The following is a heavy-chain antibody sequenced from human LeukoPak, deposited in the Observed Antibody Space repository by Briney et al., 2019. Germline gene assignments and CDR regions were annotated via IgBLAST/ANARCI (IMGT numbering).Heavy chain of an antibody. J-gene: IGHJ4*02. V-gene: IGHV3-33*01. CDR2: IWSDGTNQ. Sequence: GGSLRLSCAASGFTFSHYGMHWVRQAPGKGLEWVSVIWSDGTNQFYADSVKGRFTISRDDSQKTVFLQMSSLRGEDTAIYYWARDAQRGFDYWGQGTLVTVSS. CDR3: ARDAQRGFDY. CDR1: GFTFSHYG.